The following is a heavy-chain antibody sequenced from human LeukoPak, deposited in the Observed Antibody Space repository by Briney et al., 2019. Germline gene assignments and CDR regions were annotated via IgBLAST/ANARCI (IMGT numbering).Heavy chain of an antibody. J-gene: IGHJ4*02. V-gene: IGHV3-30-3*01. Sequence: PGGSLRLSCAASGFTFSSYAMHWVRQAPGKGLEWVAVISYDGSNKYYADSVKGRFTISRDNSKNTLYLQMNSLRAEDTAVYYCATGIQLWFLGYWGQGTLVTVSS. D-gene: IGHD5-18*01. CDR3: ATGIQLWFLGY. CDR2: ISYDGSNK. CDR1: GFTFSSYA.